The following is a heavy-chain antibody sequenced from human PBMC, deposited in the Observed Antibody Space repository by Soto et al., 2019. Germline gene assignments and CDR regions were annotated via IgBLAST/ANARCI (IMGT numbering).Heavy chain of an antibody. CDR3: ATIAAAGTIYWYFDL. CDR1: GGTFSSYA. D-gene: IGHD6-13*01. CDR2: IIPIFGTA. J-gene: IGHJ2*01. Sequence: QVQLVQSGAEVKKPGSSVKVSCKASGGTFSSYAISWVRQAPGQGLEWMGGIIPIFGTANYAQKFQGRVTITAAESTSTAYMELSSLRSEDTAVYYCATIAAAGTIYWYFDLWGRGTLVTVSS. V-gene: IGHV1-69*01.